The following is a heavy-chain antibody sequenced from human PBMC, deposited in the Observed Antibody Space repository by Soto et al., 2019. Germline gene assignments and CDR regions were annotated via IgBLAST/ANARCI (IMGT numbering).Heavy chain of an antibody. CDR1: GLTFSCHW. CDR3: TSRPSGMTYHAVFDF. J-gene: IGHJ4*02. CDR2: IKPDGSET. Sequence: GGSRRRSWAASGLTFSCHWMTWVRQTPGEGLQWVAAIKPDGSETFYVDSVKGRFTISRDNARNSLFLQMDSLRAEDTAVYYCTSRPSGMTYHAVFDFWGQGTLVTVSS. D-gene: IGHD2-21*02. V-gene: IGHV3-7*03.